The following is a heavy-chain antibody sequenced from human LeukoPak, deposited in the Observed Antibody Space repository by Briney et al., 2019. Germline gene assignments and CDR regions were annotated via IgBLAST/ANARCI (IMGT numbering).Heavy chain of an antibody. CDR3: AKDGAYDWNDKSDY. Sequence: GGSLRLSCAASGFTFGSYSMNWVRQAPGKGLEWVANIKRDGKEKHYVDSVKGRFTISRDNARNSLYLQMSSLRAEDTAVYYCAKDGAYDWNDKSDYWGQGTLVTVSS. J-gene: IGHJ4*02. CDR1: GFTFGSYS. V-gene: IGHV3-7*01. D-gene: IGHD1-20*01. CDR2: IKRDGKEK.